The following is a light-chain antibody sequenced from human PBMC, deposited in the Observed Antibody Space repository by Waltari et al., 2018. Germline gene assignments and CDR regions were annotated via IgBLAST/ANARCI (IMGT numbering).Light chain of an antibody. CDR2: ASS. J-gene: IGKJ2*01. Sequence: DIQMTKSPSSLSASVGDRVTISCRASQSINRYLIWYQQKPGQAPKLLTYASSTLQSGVPARCSGSGYGTDCTLTISSLQPEDFATYYCLQSYTAPHTFGQGTKLEI. CDR1: QSINRY. CDR3: LQSYTAPHT. V-gene: IGKV1-39*01.